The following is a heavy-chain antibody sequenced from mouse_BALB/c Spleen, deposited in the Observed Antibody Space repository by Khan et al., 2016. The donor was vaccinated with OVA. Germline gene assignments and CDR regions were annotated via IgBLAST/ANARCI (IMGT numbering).Heavy chain of an antibody. D-gene: IGHD2-3*01. J-gene: IGHJ2*01. V-gene: IGHV1S137*01. CDR1: GYTFTDYA. CDR3: ARPAYDGYYDY. Sequence: QVQLQQPGPELVRPGVSVKISCKGSGYTFTDYAIYWVKQSHAKSLEWVGLISTYSGNTNYNQKFKVKATMTVDKSSSTAYMELARLTSEDSAIYDCARPAYDGYYDYWGQGTTLTVSS. CDR2: ISTYSGNT.